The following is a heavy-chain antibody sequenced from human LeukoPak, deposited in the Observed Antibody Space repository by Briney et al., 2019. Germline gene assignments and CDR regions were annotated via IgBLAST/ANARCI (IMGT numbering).Heavy chain of an antibody. CDR2: ISSSGSTI. J-gene: IGHJ6*03. Sequence: GGSLRLSCAASGFTFSDYYMSWIRQAPGKGLEWVSYISSSGSTIYYADSVKGRFTISRDNAKNSLYLQMNSLGAEDTAVYYCARRLKYRLEGYYYYYMDVWGKGTTVTVSS. CDR1: GFTFSDYY. CDR3: ARRLKYRLEGYYYYYMDV. V-gene: IGHV3-11*01. D-gene: IGHD3-3*01.